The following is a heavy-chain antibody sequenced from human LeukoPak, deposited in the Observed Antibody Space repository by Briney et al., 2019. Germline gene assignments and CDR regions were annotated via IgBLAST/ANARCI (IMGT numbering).Heavy chain of an antibody. D-gene: IGHD1-26*01. CDR1: GFTFSSYG. Sequence: PGRSLRLSCSASGFTFSSYGMSWVRQAPGKGLEWVSAISGSGGRSYYADSVKGRFTISRDNSKNTLDLQMSSLRPEDTAVYYCVKEQSGSYYPLDYWGQGTLVTVSS. V-gene: IGHV3-23*01. J-gene: IGHJ4*02. CDR3: VKEQSGSYYPLDY. CDR2: ISGSGGRS.